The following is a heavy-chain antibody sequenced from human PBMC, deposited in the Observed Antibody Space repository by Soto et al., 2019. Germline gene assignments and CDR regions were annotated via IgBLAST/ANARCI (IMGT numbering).Heavy chain of an antibody. J-gene: IGHJ6*04. V-gene: IGHV1-69*12. CDR1: GGTFGNSA. CDR3: ARDQDRQHFCGNYYDVIDV. CDR2: IFPIFPTQ. Sequence: QVQLVQSGAEVKQPGSSVTVSCKASGGTFGNSAISWVRRSPGQGLEWMGGIFPIFPTQDYAQMFEGRVKITADEYTSTASMDLKWLRYEDTAVYYCARDQDRQHFCGNYYDVIDVWGNGTTVPVSS.